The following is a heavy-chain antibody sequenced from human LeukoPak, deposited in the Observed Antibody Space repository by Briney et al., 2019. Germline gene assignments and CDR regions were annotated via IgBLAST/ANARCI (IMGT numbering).Heavy chain of an antibody. CDR3: ARLSRYCSSTSCYPYYYYYYMDV. J-gene: IGHJ6*03. D-gene: IGHD2-2*01. CDR1: GGSISSSSYY. CDR2: IYYSGST. V-gene: IGHV4-39*07. Sequence: PSETLSLTCTVSGGSISSSSYYWGWIRQPPGKGLEWIGSIYYSGSTNYNPSLKSRVTISVDTSRNQFSLKLSSVTAADTAVYYCARLSRYCSSTSCYPYYYYYYMDVWGKGTTVTISS.